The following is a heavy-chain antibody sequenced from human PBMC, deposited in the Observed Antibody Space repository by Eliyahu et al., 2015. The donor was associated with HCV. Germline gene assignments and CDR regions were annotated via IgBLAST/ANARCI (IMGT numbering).Heavy chain of an antibody. CDR3: ARGVWAEQLERTPGAYNWFDP. Sequence: EVKKPGSSVKVSCKASGGTFSSYTISWVRQAPGQGLEWMGRIIPILGIANYAQKFQGRVTITADKSTSTAYMELSSLRSEDTAVYYCARGVWAEQLERTPGAYNWFDPWGQGTLVTVSS. V-gene: IGHV1-69*02. CDR1: GGTFSSYT. J-gene: IGHJ5*02. CDR2: IIPILGIA. D-gene: IGHD1-1*01.